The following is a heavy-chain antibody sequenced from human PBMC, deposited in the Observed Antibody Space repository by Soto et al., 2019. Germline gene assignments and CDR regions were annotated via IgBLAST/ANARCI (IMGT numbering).Heavy chain of an antibody. Sequence: GGSLRLSCAASGFTFRNYGMNWVRQAPGKGLEWLSFIGSSGTTIYYADSVKGRFTISRDNAKNSLYLQMNNLRDEDTAVYYCARPTYCGGDCYYYFAYWGQGIPVTVSS. CDR3: ARPTYCGGDCYYYFAY. CDR1: GFTFRNYG. J-gene: IGHJ4*02. CDR2: IGSSGTTI. V-gene: IGHV3-48*02. D-gene: IGHD2-21*02.